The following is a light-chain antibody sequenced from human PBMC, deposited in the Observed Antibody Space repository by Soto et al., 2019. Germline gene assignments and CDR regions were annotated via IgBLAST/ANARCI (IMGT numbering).Light chain of an antibody. V-gene: IGLV2-14*01. CDR2: EVS. Sequence: QSALTQPASVSGSPGQSITISCTGTSNDVGGYAYVSWYQQYPGKARKLVISEVSNRPSGVSHRFSGSRSGNTASLTISGLQAEDVADYHCCSYTGNTTPVFGGGTKVTVL. CDR1: SNDVGGYAY. CDR3: CSYTGNTTPV. J-gene: IGLJ3*02.